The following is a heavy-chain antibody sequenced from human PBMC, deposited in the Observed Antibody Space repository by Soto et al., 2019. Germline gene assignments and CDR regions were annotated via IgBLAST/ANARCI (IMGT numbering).Heavy chain of an antibody. CDR1: GGSISSYY. V-gene: IGHV4-59*01. CDR2: MFYSGST. CDR3: ARDGYYGVTNDAFDI. J-gene: IGHJ3*02. Sequence: SETLSLTCSVSGGSISSYYWSWIRQPPGKGLEWIGYMFYSGSTNYNPSLKSRVTISVDTSKNQFSLKLSSVTAADTAVYYCARDGYYGVTNDAFDIWGQGAMVTVSS. D-gene: IGHD4-17*01.